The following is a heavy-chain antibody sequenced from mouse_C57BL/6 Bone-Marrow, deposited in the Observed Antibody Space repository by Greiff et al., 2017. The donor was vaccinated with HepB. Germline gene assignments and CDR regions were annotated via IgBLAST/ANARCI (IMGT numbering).Heavy chain of an antibody. CDR2: IYPRSGNT. CDR1: GYTFTSYG. D-gene: IGHD2-12*01. CDR3: ATLRPGFAY. V-gene: IGHV1-81*01. J-gene: IGHJ3*01. Sequence: QVQLKQSGAELARPGASVKLSCKASGYTFTSYGISWVKQRTGQGLEWIGEIYPRSGNTYYNEKFKGKATLTADKSSSTAYMELRSLTSEDSAVYFCATLRPGFAYWGQGTLVTVSA.